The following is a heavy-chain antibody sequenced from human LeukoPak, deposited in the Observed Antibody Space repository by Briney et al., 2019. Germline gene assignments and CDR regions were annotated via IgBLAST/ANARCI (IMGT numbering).Heavy chain of an antibody. V-gene: IGHV4-59*08. Sequence: PSETLSLTCTVSGGSISSYYWSWIRQPPGKGLEWIGYIYYSGSTYYNPSLKSRVTISVDTSKNQFSLKLSSVTAADTAVYYCARQPSGGRWEEYFQHWGQGTLVTVSS. J-gene: IGHJ1*01. CDR1: GGSISSYY. CDR3: ARQPSGGRWEEYFQH. D-gene: IGHD1-26*01. CDR2: IYYSGST.